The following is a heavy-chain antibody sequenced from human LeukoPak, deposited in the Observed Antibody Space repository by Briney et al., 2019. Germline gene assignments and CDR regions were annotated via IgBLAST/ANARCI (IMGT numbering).Heavy chain of an antibody. Sequence: GGSLRLSCAASGFTFSSYWMTWVRQAPGKGLEWVANIKHNGDELNYVDSVEDRFTISRDNAKNSLYLHMTSLRAEDTAVYYCASGGYGGPPVWGQGTLVTVSS. D-gene: IGHD4-23*01. J-gene: IGHJ4*02. CDR3: ASGGYGGPPV. CDR1: GFTFSSYW. CDR2: IKHNGDEL. V-gene: IGHV3-7*01.